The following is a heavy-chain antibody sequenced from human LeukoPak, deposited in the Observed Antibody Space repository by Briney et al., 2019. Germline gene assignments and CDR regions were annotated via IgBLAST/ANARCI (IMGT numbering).Heavy chain of an antibody. CDR2: INSDGSST. Sequence: PGGSLRLSCAASGFTFSSYWMHWVRQAPGKGLMWVSRINSDGSSTSYADSVKGRFTISRDNAKNTLYLQMNSLRAEDTAVYYCARDDAGYSYDPRGWFDPWGQGTLVTVFS. V-gene: IGHV3-74*01. CDR1: GFTFSSYW. CDR3: ARDDAGYSYDPRGWFDP. D-gene: IGHD5-18*01. J-gene: IGHJ5*02.